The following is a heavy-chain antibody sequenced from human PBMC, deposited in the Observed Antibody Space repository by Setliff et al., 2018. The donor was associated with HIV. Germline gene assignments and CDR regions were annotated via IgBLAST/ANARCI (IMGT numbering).Heavy chain of an antibody. CDR1: GGSISSGSYY. Sequence: SETLSLTCTVSGGSISSGSYYWSWIRQPAGKGLEWIGRIYTSGSTNYNPSLKSRVTILVDKSKNQFSLRVSSVTAADTAVYYCARLVPRLVFKLDFYHYYMDVWGKGTTVTVSS. J-gene: IGHJ6*03. D-gene: IGHD2-2*01. CDR2: IYTSGST. CDR3: ARLVPRLVFKLDFYHYYMDV. V-gene: IGHV4-61*02.